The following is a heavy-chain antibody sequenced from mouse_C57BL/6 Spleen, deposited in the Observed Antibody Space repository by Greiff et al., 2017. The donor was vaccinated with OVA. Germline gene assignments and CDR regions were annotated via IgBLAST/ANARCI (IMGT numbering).Heavy chain of an antibody. V-gene: IGHV1-82*01. CDR1: GYAFSSSW. D-gene: IGHD1-1*01. CDR2: IYPGDGDT. Sequence: VKLMESGPELVKPGASVKISCKASGYAFSSSWMNWVKQRPGKGLEWIGRIYPGDGDTNYNGKFKGKATLTADKSSSTAYMQLSSLTSEDSAVYFCARERDYYGSSHWYFDVWGTGTTVTVSS. J-gene: IGHJ1*03. CDR3: ARERDYYGSSHWYFDV.